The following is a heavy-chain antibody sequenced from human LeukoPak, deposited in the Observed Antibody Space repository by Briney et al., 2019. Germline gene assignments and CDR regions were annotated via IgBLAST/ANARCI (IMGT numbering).Heavy chain of an antibody. D-gene: IGHD2-21*01. Sequence: PGGSLRLSCAASGFTFSSYSMNWVRQAPGNGLEWASSISSSSSYIYYADSVKGRFTISRDNAKNSLYLQMNSLRAEDTAVYYCARALYRQHIVVVNAKNYWYFDLWGRGTLVTVSS. CDR2: ISSSSSYI. J-gene: IGHJ2*01. V-gene: IGHV3-21*01. CDR3: ARALYRQHIVVVNAKNYWYFDL. CDR1: GFTFSSYS.